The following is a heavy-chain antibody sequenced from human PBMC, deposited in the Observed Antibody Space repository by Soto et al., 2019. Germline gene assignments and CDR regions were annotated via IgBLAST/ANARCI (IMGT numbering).Heavy chain of an antibody. Sequence: QAQLVESGGGAVQPGRSLRLSCAAPGFIFNIYGMHWVRQAPGKGLEWVAVISYDGRSKYYADSVKGRFTVSRDNSNDTVYLQLNSLRAEDTAVYYCAKDTFAYCSGGSCLYYYGMDVWAKGPRSPSP. CDR3: AKDTFAYCSGGSCLYYYGMDV. CDR2: ISYDGRSK. V-gene: IGHV3-30*18. D-gene: IGHD2-15*01. J-gene: IGHJ6*02. CDR1: GFIFNIYG.